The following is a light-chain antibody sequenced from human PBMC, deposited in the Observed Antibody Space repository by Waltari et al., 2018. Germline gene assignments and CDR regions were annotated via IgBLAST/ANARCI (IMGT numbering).Light chain of an antibody. CDR3: CSHAGSSIYV. Sequence: QSALTQPASVSGSPGQSITISCTGTSSDVGSYNLVSWYQQHPGKAPKLMIYEGTERPSGVSNRFSGSKSDNTASLTISGLQAEDEADYYCCSHAGSSIYVFGTGTKVTIL. CDR1: SSDVGSYNL. J-gene: IGLJ1*01. CDR2: EGT. V-gene: IGLV2-23*01.